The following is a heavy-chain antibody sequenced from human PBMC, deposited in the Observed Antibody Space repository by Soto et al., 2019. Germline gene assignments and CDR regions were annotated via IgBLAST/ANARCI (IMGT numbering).Heavy chain of an antibody. CDR3: ARLSPNILTGYYNPYYYYGMDV. CDR2: IYYSGST. CDR1: GGSISSSSYY. J-gene: IGHJ6*02. V-gene: IGHV4-39*01. D-gene: IGHD3-9*01. Sequence: PSETLSLTCTVSGGSISSSSYYWGWIRQPPGKGLEWIGSIYYSGSTYYNPSLKSRVTISVDTSKNQFSLKLSSVTAADTAVYYCARLSPNILTGYYNPYYYYGMDVWGQGTTVTVS.